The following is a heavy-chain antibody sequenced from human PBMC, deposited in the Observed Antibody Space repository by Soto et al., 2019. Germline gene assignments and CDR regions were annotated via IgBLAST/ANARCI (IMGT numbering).Heavy chain of an antibody. CDR3: ARDLGPMGEPKGFDS. Sequence: ASVKVSCKASGYTFTSYYMHWVRQAPGQGLEWMGIINPSGGSTSYAQKFQGRVTMTRDTSTSTVYMELSSLRSEDTAVYYCARDLGPMGEPKGFDSWGQGTLVTVSS. J-gene: IGHJ4*02. CDR1: GYTFTSYY. V-gene: IGHV1-46*01. CDR2: INPSGGST. D-gene: IGHD2-21*01.